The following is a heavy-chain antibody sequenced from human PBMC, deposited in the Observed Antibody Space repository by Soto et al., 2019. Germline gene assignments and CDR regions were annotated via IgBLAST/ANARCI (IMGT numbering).Heavy chain of an antibody. CDR3: ARHYSSGSRNWFDP. J-gene: IGHJ5*02. Sequence: PSETLSLTCSVSGGSINSSSYFWGWVRQPPGKGLEWIGSIYYSGSTYYNPSLRSRVTISVDTSKNQFSLKLSSVTAADTAVFFCARHYSSGSRNWFDPWGQGTLVTVSS. D-gene: IGHD6-19*01. CDR1: GGSINSSSYF. CDR2: IYYSGST. V-gene: IGHV4-39*01.